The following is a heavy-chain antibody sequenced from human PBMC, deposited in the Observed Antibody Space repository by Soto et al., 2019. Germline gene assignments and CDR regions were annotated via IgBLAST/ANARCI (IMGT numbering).Heavy chain of an antibody. J-gene: IGHJ4*02. CDR2: ISSSSSTI. V-gene: IGHV3-48*01. Sequence: GGSLRLSCAASGFTFSSYSMNWVRQAPGKGLEWVSYISSSSSTIYYADSVKGRFTISRDNAKNSLYLQMNSLRAEDTAVYYCARQSRDSTVTTNYFDYWGQGTLVTVSS. CDR1: GFTFSSYS. D-gene: IGHD4-17*01. CDR3: ARQSRDSTVTTNYFDY.